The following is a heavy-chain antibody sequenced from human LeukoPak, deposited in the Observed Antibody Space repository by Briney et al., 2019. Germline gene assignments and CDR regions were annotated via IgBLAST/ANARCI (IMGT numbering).Heavy chain of an antibody. D-gene: IGHD3-10*01. Sequence: PSETLSLTCTVSSGSIRSYYWSWIRQPPGKGLEWIGNIYSSGSTNYNPSLESRVTISVDTSKNQFSLKLSSVTAADTAAYYCARESFRGSPLVHWGQGTLATVSS. CDR1: SGSIRSYY. J-gene: IGHJ4*02. CDR2: IYSSGST. V-gene: IGHV4-59*01. CDR3: ARESFRGSPLVH.